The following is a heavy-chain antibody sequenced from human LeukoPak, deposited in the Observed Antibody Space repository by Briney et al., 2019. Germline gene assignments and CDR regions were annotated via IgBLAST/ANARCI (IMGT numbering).Heavy chain of an antibody. Sequence: GGSLRLSCAASGFTFSSYGMHWVRQAPGKGLEWVAVIWYDGSNKYYADSVKGRFTISRDNSKNTLYLQMNSLRAEDTAVYYCARSGGLQKFDYWGQGTLVTVSS. CDR3: ARSGGLQKFDY. CDR2: IWYDGSNK. CDR1: GFTFSSYG. J-gene: IGHJ4*02. D-gene: IGHD4-11*01. V-gene: IGHV3-33*01.